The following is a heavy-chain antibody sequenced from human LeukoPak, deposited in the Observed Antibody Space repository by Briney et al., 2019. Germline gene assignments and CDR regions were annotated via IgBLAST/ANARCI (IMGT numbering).Heavy chain of an antibody. D-gene: IGHD2-21*02. Sequence: GSPILRLAGFGFPLNRHAISLVRQAPGQGLGTVSVISGSGATTYYADSVKGRFTISRDNSRDTLYLQMNSLRAEDTAAYYCAREPKNCGGDCYVLLDCWGQGIMVTVSS. V-gene: IGHV3-23*01. CDR2: ISGSGATT. CDR3: AREPKNCGGDCYVLLDC. CDR1: GFPLNRHA. J-gene: IGHJ4*02.